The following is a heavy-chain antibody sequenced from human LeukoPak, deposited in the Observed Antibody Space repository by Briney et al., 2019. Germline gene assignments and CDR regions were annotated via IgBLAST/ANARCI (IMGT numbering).Heavy chain of an antibody. Sequence: PGGSLRLSCAASGFTFSSYEMNWVRQAPGKGLEWVSYISSSGSTIYYADSVKGRFTISRDNAKNSLYLQMNSLRAEDMALYYCAKGTTGPTGGWFDPWGQGTLVTVSS. V-gene: IGHV3-48*03. J-gene: IGHJ5*02. CDR2: ISSSGSTI. CDR3: AKGTTGPTGGWFDP. D-gene: IGHD1-1*01. CDR1: GFTFSSYE.